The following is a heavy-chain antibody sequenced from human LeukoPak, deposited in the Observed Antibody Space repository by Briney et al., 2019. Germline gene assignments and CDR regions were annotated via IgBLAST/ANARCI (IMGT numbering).Heavy chain of an antibody. CDR1: GGSISSYY. CDR2: IHYSGST. V-gene: IGHV4-59*01. D-gene: IGHD3-3*01. CDR3: ARNYDFWSGYLDY. J-gene: IGHJ4*02. Sequence: PSETLSLTCTVSGGSISSYYWSWIRQPAGKGLEWIGYIHYSGSTNNNPSLKSRVTISVDTSKNQFSLKLTSVTAADTAVYYCARNYDFWSGYLDYWGQGTLVTVSS.